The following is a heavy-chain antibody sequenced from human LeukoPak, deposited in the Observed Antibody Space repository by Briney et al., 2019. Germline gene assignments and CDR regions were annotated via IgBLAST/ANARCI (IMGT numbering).Heavy chain of an antibody. D-gene: IGHD3-3*01. CDR1: GDSISSGGYY. CDR2: IYYSGST. Sequence: SQTLSLTCTVSGDSISSGGYYWSWIRQHPGTGLEWIGYIYYSGSTYYSPSLKSRATISVDTSKNQFSLNLSSVTAADTAVYYCARDRYDSYPMDVWGQGTTVTVSS. J-gene: IGHJ6*02. CDR3: ARDRYDSYPMDV. V-gene: IGHV4-31*03.